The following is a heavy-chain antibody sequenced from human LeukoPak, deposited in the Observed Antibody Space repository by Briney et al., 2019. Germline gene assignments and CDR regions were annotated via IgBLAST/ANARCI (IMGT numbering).Heavy chain of an antibody. CDR3: ARDRAGTTFGYYYYVDV. V-gene: IGHV4-59*01. Sequence: SETLSLTCTVSGGSISSYYWSWIRQPPGKGLEWIGYIYYSGSTNYNPSLKSRVTISVDTSKNQFSLKLSSVTAADTAVYYCARDRAGTTFGYYYYVDVWGKGTTVTVSS. CDR2: IYYSGST. J-gene: IGHJ6*03. CDR1: GGSISSYY. D-gene: IGHD1-7*01.